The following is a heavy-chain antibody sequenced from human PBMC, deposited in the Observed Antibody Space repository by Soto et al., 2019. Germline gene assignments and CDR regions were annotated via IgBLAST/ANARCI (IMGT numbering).Heavy chain of an antibody. Sequence: GGSLRLSCAASGFTVSSNYMSWVRQAPGKGLEWVSVIYSGGSTYYAGSVKGRFTISRDNSKNTLYLQMNSLRAEDTAVYYCARCVYSKAYYYYYYMAVWGKGTSVTVSS. CDR2: IYSGGST. V-gene: IGHV3-66*01. J-gene: IGHJ6*03. D-gene: IGHD4-4*01. CDR3: ARCVYSKAYYYYYYMAV. CDR1: GFTVSSNY.